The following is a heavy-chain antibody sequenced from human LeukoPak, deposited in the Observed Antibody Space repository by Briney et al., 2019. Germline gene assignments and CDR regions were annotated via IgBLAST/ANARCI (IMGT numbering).Heavy chain of an antibody. CDR3: ARVPYCGGDCYFDY. D-gene: IGHD2-21*02. J-gene: IGHJ4*02. CDR2: IYYSGST. Sequence: SETLSLTCTVSGGSISSGDYYWSWIRQPPGKGLEWIGYIYYSGSTYYNPSVKSRVTISVDTSKNQFSLKLSSVTAADTAVYYCARVPYCGGDCYFDYWGQGTLVTVSS. CDR1: GGSISSGDYY. V-gene: IGHV4-30-4*01.